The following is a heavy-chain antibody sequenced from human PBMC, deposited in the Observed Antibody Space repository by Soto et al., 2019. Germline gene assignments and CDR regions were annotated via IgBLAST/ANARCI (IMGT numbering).Heavy chain of an antibody. V-gene: IGHV1-18*01. D-gene: IGHD6-19*01. Sequence: ASVKVSCKASGYTFTSYGIGWVRQAPGQGLEWMGWISAYNGNTNYAQKLQGRVTMTTDTSTSTAYMELRSLRSDDTAVYYCARALGIAVAAGGDYWGQGTLVTVSS. J-gene: IGHJ4*02. CDR2: ISAYNGNT. CDR1: GYTFTSYG. CDR3: ARALGIAVAAGGDY.